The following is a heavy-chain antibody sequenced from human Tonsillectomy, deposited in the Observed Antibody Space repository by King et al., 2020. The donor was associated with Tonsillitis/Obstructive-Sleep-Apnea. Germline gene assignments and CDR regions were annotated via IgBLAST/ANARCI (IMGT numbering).Heavy chain of an antibody. V-gene: IGHV4-39*01. CDR1: GGSISSSSYY. J-gene: IGHJ4*02. D-gene: IGHD2-15*01. Sequence: QLQESGPGLVKPSETLSLTCTVSGGSISSSSYYWGWIRQPPGKGLEWIGSMYYSGSTYYNPSLKSRVTISVDTSKNQFSLKLSSVTAADTAVYYCAGRGFSWAGRYWGQGTLVTVSS. CDR2: MYYSGST. CDR3: AGRGFSWAGRY.